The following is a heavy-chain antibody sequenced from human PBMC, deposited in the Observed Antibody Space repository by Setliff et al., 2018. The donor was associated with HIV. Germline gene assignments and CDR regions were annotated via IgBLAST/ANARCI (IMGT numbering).Heavy chain of an antibody. CDR3: AEGDSYGYRWYFDY. D-gene: IGHD5-18*01. V-gene: IGHV3-74*01. CDR2: VNRDGSST. CDR1: GFTFDRFW. Sequence: PGGSLRLSCAASGFTFDRFWMHWVRQAPGKGLVWVSRVNRDGSSTTYADSVKDRFTISRDNAKNTLYLQMSSLRAEDTAVYYCAEGDSYGYRWYFDYWGQGTLVTVSS. J-gene: IGHJ4*02.